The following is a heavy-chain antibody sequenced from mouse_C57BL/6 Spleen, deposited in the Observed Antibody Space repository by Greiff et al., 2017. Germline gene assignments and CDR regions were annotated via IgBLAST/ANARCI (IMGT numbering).Heavy chain of an antibody. CDR2: IDPSDSYT. CDR1: GYTFTSYW. J-gene: IGHJ2*01. V-gene: IGHV1-69*01. CDR3: ARKISYYLDY. Sequence: QVQLQQPGAELVMPGASVKLSCKASGYTFTSYWMHWVKQRPGQGLEWIGEIDPSDSYTNYNRKFKGKSTLTVDKSSSTAYMQLSSLTSEDSAVYYCARKISYYLDYWGQGTTVTVSS.